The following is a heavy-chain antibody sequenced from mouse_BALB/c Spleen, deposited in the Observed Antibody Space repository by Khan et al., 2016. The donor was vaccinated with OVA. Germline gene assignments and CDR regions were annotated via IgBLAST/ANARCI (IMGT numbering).Heavy chain of an antibody. CDR1: GFTFSTFG. D-gene: IGHD1-1*01. CDR2: ISTGGSYT. J-gene: IGHJ3*01. Sequence: EVELVESGGDLVKPGGSLKLSCAASGFTFSTFGMSWVRQTPDKRLAWVATISTGGSYTYYPDIVKGRFIISRDNAKNTLDLQMSSLKSEDTAMYYCTRLAYYYDSEGFAYWGQGTLVTVSA. V-gene: IGHV5-6*01. CDR3: TRLAYYYDSEGFAY.